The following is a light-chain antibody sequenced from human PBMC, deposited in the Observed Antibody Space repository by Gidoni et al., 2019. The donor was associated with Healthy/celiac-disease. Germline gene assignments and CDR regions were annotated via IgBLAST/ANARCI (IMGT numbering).Light chain of an antibody. CDR2: VKN. CDR3: NSRDSSGNHLV. Sequence: SSELTQEPAVSVALGQTVRITCQGDSLRSYYESWYQQKLGQAPVLSIYVKNNRPSGIPDRFSCSSSGNTASLTITGAQAEDEADYYCNSRDSSGNHLVFGGGTKLTVL. J-gene: IGLJ3*02. CDR1: SLRSYY. V-gene: IGLV3-19*01.